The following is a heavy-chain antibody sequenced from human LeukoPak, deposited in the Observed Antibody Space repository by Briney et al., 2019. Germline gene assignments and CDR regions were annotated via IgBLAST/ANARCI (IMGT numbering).Heavy chain of an antibody. CDR1: GYTFTSYG. Sequence: ASVKLSCKASGYTFTSYGISWVRQAPGQGLEWMGWISAYNGNTNYAQKLQGRVTMTTDTSTSTAYMELRSLRSDDTAVYYCARVPVLLWFGEFPTMEPHFDYWGQGTLVTVSS. D-gene: IGHD3-10*01. CDR3: ARVPVLLWFGEFPTMEPHFDY. V-gene: IGHV1-18*01. J-gene: IGHJ4*02. CDR2: ISAYNGNT.